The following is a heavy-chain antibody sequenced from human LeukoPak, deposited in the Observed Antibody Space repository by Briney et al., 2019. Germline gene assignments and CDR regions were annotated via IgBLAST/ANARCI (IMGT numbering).Heavy chain of an antibody. CDR2: IYTSGST. Sequence: SETLSLTCTVSGGSISSGSYYWSWIRQPAGKGLEWIGRIYTSGSTNYNPSLKSRVTISVDTSKNQFSLKLSSVTAADTAVYYCARSLAAAGFDFDYWGQGTLVTVSS. D-gene: IGHD6-13*01. CDR1: GGSISSGSYY. J-gene: IGHJ4*02. CDR3: ARSLAAAGFDFDY. V-gene: IGHV4-61*02.